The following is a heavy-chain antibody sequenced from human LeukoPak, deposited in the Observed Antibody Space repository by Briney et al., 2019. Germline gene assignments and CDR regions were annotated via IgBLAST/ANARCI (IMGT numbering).Heavy chain of an antibody. CDR1: GYTFTSYD. V-gene: IGHV1-2*02. D-gene: IGHD3-22*01. Sequence: GASVKVSCKASGYTFTSYDINWVRQAPGQGLEWMGWINPNSGGTNYAQKFQGRVTMTRDTSISTAYMELSRLRSDDTAVYYCARVYYYDSSGYPENWGQGTLVTVSS. J-gene: IGHJ4*02. CDR3: ARVYYYDSSGYPEN. CDR2: INPNSGGT.